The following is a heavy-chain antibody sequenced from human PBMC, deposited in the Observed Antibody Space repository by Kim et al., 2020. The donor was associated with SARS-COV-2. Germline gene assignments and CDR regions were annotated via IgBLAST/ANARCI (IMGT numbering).Heavy chain of an antibody. CDR3: ARPGPDNDAFDI. J-gene: IGHJ3*02. V-gene: IGHV5-51*01. Sequence: RYSPSFQGQVTISADKSISTAYLQWSSLKASDTAMYYCARPGPDNDAFDIWGQGTMVTVSS.